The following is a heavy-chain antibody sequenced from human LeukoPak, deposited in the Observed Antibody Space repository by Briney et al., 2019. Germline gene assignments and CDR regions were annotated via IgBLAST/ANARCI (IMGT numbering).Heavy chain of an antibody. V-gene: IGHV3-30*18. Sequence: PGRSLRHSCAASGFTFSSYGMHWVRQAPGKGLEWVAVISYDGSNKYYADSVKGRFTISRDNSKNTLYLQMNSLRAEDTAVYYCAKDLGPYDILTGCDYWGQGTLVTVSS. J-gene: IGHJ4*02. D-gene: IGHD3-9*01. CDR3: AKDLGPYDILTGCDY. CDR2: ISYDGSNK. CDR1: GFTFSSYG.